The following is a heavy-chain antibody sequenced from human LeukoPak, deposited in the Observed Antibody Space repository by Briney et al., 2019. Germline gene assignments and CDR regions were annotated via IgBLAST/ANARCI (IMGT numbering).Heavy chain of an antibody. CDR1: GFTFSGYA. CDR2: ISGGGGST. V-gene: IGHV3-23*01. D-gene: IGHD3-10*01. CDR3: AKGRNYYVSGSGNWFDP. J-gene: IGHJ5*02. Sequence: GGSLRLSCAASGFTFSGYAMSWVRQAPGKGLEWVSGISGGGGSTYYADSVKGRFTISRDNSKNTPYLQMNSLRAEDTAVYYCAKGRNYYVSGSGNWFDPWGQGTLVTVSS.